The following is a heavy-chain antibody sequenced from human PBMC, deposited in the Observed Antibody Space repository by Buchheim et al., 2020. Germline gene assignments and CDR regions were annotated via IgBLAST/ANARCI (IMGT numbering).Heavy chain of an antibody. J-gene: IGHJ4*02. D-gene: IGHD2-2*01. V-gene: IGHV4-34*01. CDR1: GGSFSGYY. Sequence: QVQLQESGPGLVKPSETLSLTCAVYGGSFSGYYWSWIRQPPGKGLEWIGEINHSGSTNYNPSLKSRVTISVDTYKNQCSLKLSSVTAADTAVYYCARGGDSTSSTYSNQFDYWGQGTL. CDR3: ARGGDSTSSTYSNQFDY. CDR2: INHSGST.